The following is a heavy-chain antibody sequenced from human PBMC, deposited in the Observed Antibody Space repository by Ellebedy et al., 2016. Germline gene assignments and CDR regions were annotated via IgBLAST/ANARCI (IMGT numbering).Heavy chain of an antibody. CDR1: GFTFDDHA. CDR3: AKDRSGSGWYYFDY. CDR2: ISWNSGSI. Sequence: GGSLRLXXAASGFTFDDHAMHWVRQAPGKGLEWVSGISWNSGSIGYADSVKGRFTITRDNAKNSLYLQMNSLRAEDTALYYCAKDRSGSGWYYFDYWGQGTLVTVSS. D-gene: IGHD6-19*01. J-gene: IGHJ4*02. V-gene: IGHV3-9*01.